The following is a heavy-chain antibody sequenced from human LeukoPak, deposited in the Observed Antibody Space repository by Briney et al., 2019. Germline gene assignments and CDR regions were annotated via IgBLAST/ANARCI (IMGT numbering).Heavy chain of an antibody. V-gene: IGHV3-7*04. Sequence: GGSLRLSCAASGFTLSNYWMSWVRQAPGKGLEWVANIKQDGSEKYYVDSVKGRFTISRDNAKNSLYLQMNSLRAEDTAVYYCARGASYAPFDYWGQGTLVTVSS. J-gene: IGHJ4*02. CDR3: ARGASYAPFDY. CDR1: GFTLSNYW. CDR2: IKQDGSEK. D-gene: IGHD3-16*01.